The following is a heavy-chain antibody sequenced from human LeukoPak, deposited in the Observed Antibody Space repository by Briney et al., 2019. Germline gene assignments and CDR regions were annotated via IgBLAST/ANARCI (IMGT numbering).Heavy chain of an antibody. J-gene: IGHJ4*02. D-gene: IGHD2-8*01. V-gene: IGHV3-30*18. CDR3: AKDIQCTY. CDR2: ISYDGNNE. Sequence: GGSLRLSCAASGFTFSNYDMHWVRQAPGKGLEWVAIISYDGNNEYYADSVKGRFTISRDNSKNTLYLEMNSLRAEDTAVYFCAKDIQCTYWGQGALVTVSS. CDR1: GFTFSNYD.